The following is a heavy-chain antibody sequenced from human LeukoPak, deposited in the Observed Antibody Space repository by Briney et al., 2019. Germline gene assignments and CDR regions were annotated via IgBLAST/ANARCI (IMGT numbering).Heavy chain of an antibody. CDR2: IRSKAYGGTT. V-gene: IGHV3-49*04. CDR3: RSHYDFWSGTRNYFDY. J-gene: IGHJ4*02. D-gene: IGHD3-3*01. Sequence: PGGSLRLSCTASGFTFGDYAMSWVRQAPGKGLEWVGFIRSKAYGGTTEYAASVKGRFTISRDDSKSTAYLQMNSLKTEDTAVYYCRSHYDFWSGTRNYFDYWGQGTLVTVSS. CDR1: GFTFGDYA.